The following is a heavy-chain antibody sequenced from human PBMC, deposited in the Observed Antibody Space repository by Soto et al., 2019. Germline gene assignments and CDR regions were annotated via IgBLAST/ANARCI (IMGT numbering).Heavy chain of an antibody. CDR3: ARGLTPFAA. Sequence: QGHLVESGGALVKPGGSLRLSCAASGFTFSEYYMSWIRQAPGEGLDWISYISASGNTIYYVDSVKGRFTISRDNATNSLYLEMNSLRAEDTAGYYCARGLTPFAAWGQGTLVTVSS. CDR2: ISASGNTI. D-gene: IGHD3-9*01. V-gene: IGHV3-11*01. CDR1: GFTFSEYY. J-gene: IGHJ5*02.